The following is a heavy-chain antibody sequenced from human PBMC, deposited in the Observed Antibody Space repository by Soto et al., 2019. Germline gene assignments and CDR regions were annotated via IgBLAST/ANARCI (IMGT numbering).Heavy chain of an antibody. CDR2: ISDSGGST. J-gene: IGHJ4*02. Sequence: GGSLRLSCAASGFTFSSYGMSWVRQAPGKGLEWVSSISDSGGSTYYADSVRGRFSISRDNSKNTLHLQMNSLSAEDTALYYCAKAGPNSHGRNYFDSWGQGTLVTVSS. CDR1: GFTFSSYG. V-gene: IGHV3-23*01. D-gene: IGHD1-7*01. CDR3: AKAGPNSHGRNYFDS.